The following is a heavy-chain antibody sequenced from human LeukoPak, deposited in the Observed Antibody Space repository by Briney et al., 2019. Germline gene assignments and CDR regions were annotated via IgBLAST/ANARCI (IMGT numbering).Heavy chain of an antibody. CDR1: GLTFSSYA. D-gene: IGHD6-13*01. CDR3: AKQDSRSSGWYD. CDR2: VSDRGSST. J-gene: IGHJ4*02. Sequence: PGGSLRLSCAASGLTFSSYAMSWVRQAPGKGLEWVSAVSDRGSSTYYAVSGKGRSTISRDNSKNTLYLQMNSLRADDTAVYYCAKQDSRSSGWYDWGQGGLVSVSS. V-gene: IGHV3-23*01.